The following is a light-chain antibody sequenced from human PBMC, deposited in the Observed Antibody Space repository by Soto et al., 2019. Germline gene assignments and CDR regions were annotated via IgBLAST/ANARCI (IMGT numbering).Light chain of an antibody. CDR1: QSVSSSY. CDR2: GAS. Sequence: EIVMTQSPATLSLSPGERATLSCRASQSVSSSYLSWYRHKPGQAPRLLIYGASIRATGIPARFSGSGSGTAFTLTISSLQPEDFAVYYCQQDYNLPWTFGQGTKVDIK. CDR3: QQDYNLPWT. V-gene: IGKV3D-7*01. J-gene: IGKJ1*01.